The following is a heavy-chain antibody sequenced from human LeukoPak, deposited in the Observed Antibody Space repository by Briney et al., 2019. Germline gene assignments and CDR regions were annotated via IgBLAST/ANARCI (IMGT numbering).Heavy chain of an antibody. CDR2: IYYSGST. V-gene: IGHV4-59*12. Sequence: SETLSLTCTVSGGSISSYYWSWIRQPPGKGLEWIGYIYYSGSTNYNPSLKSRVTMSVDTSKNQFSLKLSSVTAADTAVYYCARDTKLDAFDIWGQGTMVTVSS. CDR1: GGSISSYY. CDR3: ARDTKLDAFDI. J-gene: IGHJ3*02.